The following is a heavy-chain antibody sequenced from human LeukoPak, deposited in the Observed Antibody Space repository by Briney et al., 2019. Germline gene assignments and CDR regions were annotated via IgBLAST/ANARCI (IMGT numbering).Heavy chain of an antibody. CDR2: IYPADSEP. CDR3: ARATCVNGICYTLY. Sequence: GAPLQISCAGSGIIITGYWIVWVRQLPGKGLEWTGIIYPADSEPTASQSFQGQISISADKSSTTAHLQWSSLKASDTAIYYCARATCVNGICYTLYWGQGALVTVSS. V-gene: IGHV5-51*01. CDR1: GIIITGYW. J-gene: IGHJ4*02. D-gene: IGHD2-8*01.